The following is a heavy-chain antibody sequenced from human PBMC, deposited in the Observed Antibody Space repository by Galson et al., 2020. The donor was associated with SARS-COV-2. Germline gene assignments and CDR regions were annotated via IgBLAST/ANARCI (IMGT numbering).Heavy chain of an antibody. CDR3: AREPVVAATYMDV. J-gene: IGHJ6*02. V-gene: IGHV3-30-3*01. CDR1: GFTFSSYA. Sequence: GGSLRLSCAASGFTFSSYAMHWVRQAPGKGLEWVAVISYDGSNKYYADSVKGRFTISRDNSKNTLYLQMNSLRAEDTAVYYCAREPVVAATYMDVWGQGTTVTVSS. D-gene: IGHD2-15*01. CDR2: ISYDGSNK.